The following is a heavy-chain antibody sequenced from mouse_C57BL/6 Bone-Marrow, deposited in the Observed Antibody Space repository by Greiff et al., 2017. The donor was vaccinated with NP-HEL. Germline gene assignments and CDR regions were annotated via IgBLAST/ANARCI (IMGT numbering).Heavy chain of an antibody. J-gene: IGHJ4*01. Sequence: QVQLQQSGAELVRPGASVTLSCKASGYTFTDYEMHWVKQTPVHGLEWIGAIDPETGGTAYNQKFKGKAILTADKSSSTAYMELRSLTSEDSVVYYCTIYGNYYAMDYWGQGTSVTVSS. CDR1: GYTFTDYE. V-gene: IGHV1-15*01. D-gene: IGHD2-1*01. CDR3: TIYGNYYAMDY. CDR2: IDPETGGT.